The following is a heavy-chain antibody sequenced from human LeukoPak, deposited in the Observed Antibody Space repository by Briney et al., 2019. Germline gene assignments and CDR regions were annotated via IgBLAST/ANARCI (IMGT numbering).Heavy chain of an antibody. D-gene: IGHD3-9*01. Sequence: SVKVSCKASGGTFSSYAISWVRQAPGQGLEWMGGIIPIFGTANYAQKFQGRVTITADESTSTAYMELSSLRSEETAVYYCARTPEGDISTYFDYWGQGTLVTVSS. CDR2: IIPIFGTA. J-gene: IGHJ4*02. CDR1: GGTFSSYA. CDR3: ARTPEGDISTYFDY. V-gene: IGHV1-69*13.